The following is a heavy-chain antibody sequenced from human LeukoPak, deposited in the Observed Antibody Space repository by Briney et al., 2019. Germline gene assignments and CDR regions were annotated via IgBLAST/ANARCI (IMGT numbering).Heavy chain of an antibody. J-gene: IGHJ4*02. CDR3: ASAAYSSSSDTPFDY. Sequence: SETLSLTCAVSGGSISSGGYSWSWIRQPPGKGLEWIGYIYHSGSTYYNPSLKSRVTISVDRSKNQFSLKLSSVTAADTAVYYCASAAYSSSSDTPFDYWGQGTLVTVSS. D-gene: IGHD6-6*01. CDR1: GGSISSGGYS. CDR2: IYHSGST. V-gene: IGHV4-30-2*01.